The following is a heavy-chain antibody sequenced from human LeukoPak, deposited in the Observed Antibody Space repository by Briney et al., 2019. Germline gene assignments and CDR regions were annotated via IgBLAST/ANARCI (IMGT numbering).Heavy chain of an antibody. CDR1: GYSFTSYW. D-gene: IGHD3-22*01. V-gene: IGHV5-51*01. Sequence: GESLKISCKGSGYSFTSYWIGWVRQMPGKGLEWMGTIYPGDSDTRYSPSFQGQVTISADKSISTAYLQWSSLKASDTAMYYCARQEGYYYDSSGYYAVVGDAFDIWGQGTMVTVSS. J-gene: IGHJ3*02. CDR2: IYPGDSDT. CDR3: ARQEGYYYDSSGYYAVVGDAFDI.